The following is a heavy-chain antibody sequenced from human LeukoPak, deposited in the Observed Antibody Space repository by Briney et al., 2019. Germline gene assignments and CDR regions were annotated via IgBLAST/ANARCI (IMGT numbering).Heavy chain of an antibody. Sequence: KPSETLSLTCTVSGGSISSYYWSWIRQPPGKGLEWIGSIYHSGSTYYNPSLKSRVTISVDTSKNQFSLKLSSVTAADTAVYYCARSVITIFGVVKFDYWGQGTLVTVSS. J-gene: IGHJ4*02. CDR3: ARSVITIFGVVKFDY. CDR1: GGSISSYY. D-gene: IGHD3-3*01. CDR2: IYHSGST. V-gene: IGHV4-59*08.